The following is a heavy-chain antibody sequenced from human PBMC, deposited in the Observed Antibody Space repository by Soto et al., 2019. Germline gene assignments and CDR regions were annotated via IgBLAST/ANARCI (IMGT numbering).Heavy chain of an antibody. CDR2: FDPEDVET. J-gene: IGHJ6*03. CDR3: ATASAGVVVPHWHYYYMDV. Sequence: ASVKVSCKVSGYTLTELSMHWVRQAPGKGLEWMGGFDPEDVETIYAQKFQGRVTMTEDTSTDTAYMELSSLRSEDTAVYYCATASAGVVVPHWHYYYMDVWGKGTTVTVSS. V-gene: IGHV1-24*01. D-gene: IGHD2-2*01. CDR1: GYTLTELS.